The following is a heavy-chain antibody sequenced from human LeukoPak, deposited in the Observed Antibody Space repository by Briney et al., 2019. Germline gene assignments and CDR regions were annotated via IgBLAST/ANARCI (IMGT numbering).Heavy chain of an antibody. CDR2: ISGSSSYI. J-gene: IGHJ6*04. CDR1: GFTFSSYS. D-gene: IGHD4-11*01. Sequence: GGSLRLSCAASGFTFSSYSMNWVRQAPGKGLEWVSSISGSSSYIYYADSVKGRFTISRDNAKNTLYLQMNSLRAEDTAVYYCEKAADDYCTISTARGRAQVDVWGKGTPVTVSS. CDR3: EKAADDYCTISTARGRAQVDV. V-gene: IGHV3-21*04.